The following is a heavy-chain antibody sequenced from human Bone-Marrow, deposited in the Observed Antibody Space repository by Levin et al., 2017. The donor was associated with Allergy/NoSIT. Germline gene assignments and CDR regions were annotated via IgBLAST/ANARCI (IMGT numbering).Heavy chain of an antibody. CDR1: GGSIRSRGYY. CDR2: IYYTGSA. CDR3: ARHIGYNDGHIDY. D-gene: IGHD5-18*01. V-gene: IGHV4-39*01. J-gene: IGHJ4*02. Sequence: GSLRLSCTVSGGSIRSRGYYWGWIRQPPGKGLEWIGNIYYTGSAYYNPALKSRVAISVDTSNNQFSLRLTSVTAADTAVYYCARHIGYNDGHIDYWGQGTLVTVSS.